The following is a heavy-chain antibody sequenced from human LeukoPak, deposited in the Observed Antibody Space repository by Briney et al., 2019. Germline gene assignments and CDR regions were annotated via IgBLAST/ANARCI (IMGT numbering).Heavy chain of an antibody. V-gene: IGHV4-34*01. CDR1: GGSFSGYY. CDR3: ARGMYYYYYYMDV. CDR2: INHSGST. J-gene: IGHJ6*03. Sequence: SETLSLTCAVHGGSFSGYYWSWIRQPPGKGLEWIGEINHSGSTNYNPSLKSRVTISVDTSKNQFSLKLSSVTAADTAVYYCARGMYYYYYYMDVWGKGTTVTVSS.